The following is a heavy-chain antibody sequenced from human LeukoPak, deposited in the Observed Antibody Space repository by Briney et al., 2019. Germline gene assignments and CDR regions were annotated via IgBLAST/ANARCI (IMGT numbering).Heavy chain of an antibody. D-gene: IGHD6-13*01. J-gene: IGHJ4*02. V-gene: IGHV5-51*01. CDR3: ARRMRGQLIRYFHC. CDR1: GYRFTSYW. Sequence: GKPLKISWKGSGYRFTSYWIGWVRQTPGKGLGCMGITYPVDSSTRYRPSIQGEVTMSAGKTISTAYLQWSSLKASHTAMYDCARRMRGQLIRYFHCGGEATLVTVSS. CDR2: TYPVDSST.